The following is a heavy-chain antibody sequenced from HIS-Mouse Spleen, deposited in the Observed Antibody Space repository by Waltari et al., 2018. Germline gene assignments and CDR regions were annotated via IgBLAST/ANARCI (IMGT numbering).Heavy chain of an antibody. CDR3: AKEYSSSHNWFDP. V-gene: IGHV3-30*18. J-gene: IGHJ5*02. CDR2: ISYDGSNK. CDR1: VFNVSSYG. D-gene: IGHD6-13*01. Sequence: QVQLVESGGGVVQPGRSLRLSCAASVFNVSSYGLHGGCQAPGKGLEWVAVISYDGSNKYYADSVKGRFTISRDNSKNTLYLQMNSLRAEDTAVYYCAKEYSSSHNWFDPWGQGTLVTVSS.